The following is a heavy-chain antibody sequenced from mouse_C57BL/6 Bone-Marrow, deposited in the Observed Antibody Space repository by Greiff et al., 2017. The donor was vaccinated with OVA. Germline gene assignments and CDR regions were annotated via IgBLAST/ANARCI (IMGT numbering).Heavy chain of an antibody. D-gene: IGHD4-1*01. Sequence: EVQVVESGPELVKPGASVKISCKASGYSFTGYYMNWVKQSPEKSLEWIGEINPSTGVTTYNQKFKSKATLTVDKSSSTAYMQLKSLTSEDSAVYYCARGGTSPFAYWGQGTLVTVSA. CDR1: GYSFTGYY. J-gene: IGHJ3*01. CDR2: INPSTGVT. CDR3: ARGGTSPFAY. V-gene: IGHV1-42*01.